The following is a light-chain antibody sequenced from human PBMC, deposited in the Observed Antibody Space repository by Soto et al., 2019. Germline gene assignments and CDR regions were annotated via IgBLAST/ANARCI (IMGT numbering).Light chain of an antibody. V-gene: IGLV2-8*01. CDR2: EVT. CDR1: SSDVGGYNY. Sequence: QSVLTQPPSASGSPGQSVTISCTGTSSDVGGYNYVSWYQQYPGKAPKLIIYEVTKRPSGVPDRFSGSKSANTASLTVSGLQAEDEADYYCSSYAGSDNLVFGGGTKVTVL. J-gene: IGLJ2*01. CDR3: SSYAGSDNLV.